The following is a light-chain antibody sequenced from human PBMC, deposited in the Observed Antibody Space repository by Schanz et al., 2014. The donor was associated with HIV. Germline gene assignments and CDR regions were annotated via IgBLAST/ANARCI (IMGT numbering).Light chain of an antibody. V-gene: IGKV3-20*01. Sequence: EIVLTQSPGTLSLSPGERATLSCRASQSVSSSYFAWYQQKPGQAPRLLIYGASSRATGIPDRFSGSGSGTDFTLTISRLEPEDFAVYYCQQYGSSPLFGQGTKV. CDR2: GAS. CDR3: QQYGSSPL. J-gene: IGKJ1*01. CDR1: QSVSSSY.